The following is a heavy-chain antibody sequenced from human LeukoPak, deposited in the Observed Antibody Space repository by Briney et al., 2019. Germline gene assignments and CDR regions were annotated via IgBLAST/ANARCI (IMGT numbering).Heavy chain of an antibody. CDR3: ARQTVVGASDAFDY. J-gene: IGHJ4*01. CDR1: GYTFTSYG. D-gene: IGHD2-15*01. CDR2: ISAYNGNT. V-gene: IGHV1-18*01. Sequence: ASAKVSCKASGYTFTSYGISWVRQAPGQGLEWMGWISAYNGNTNYAQKLQGRVTMTTDTSTSTAYMALRSLRSDDTAVYYCARQTVVGASDAFDYWGHGTLVTVSS.